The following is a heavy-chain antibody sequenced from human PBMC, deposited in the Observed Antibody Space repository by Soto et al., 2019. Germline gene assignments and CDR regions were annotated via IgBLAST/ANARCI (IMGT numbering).Heavy chain of an antibody. J-gene: IGHJ6*02. CDR3: AIVSSSSSWYPLYYGMDV. Sequence: VGSLRLSCASSGFTFSSYGMRGVSQAPGKGLEGVAVIWYDGSNKYYADSVKGRFTISRDNSKNTLYLQMNSLRAEDTAVYYCAIVSSSSSWYPLYYGMDVWGQGTTVTVSS. D-gene: IGHD6-13*01. CDR1: GFTFSSYG. V-gene: IGHV3-33*01. CDR2: IWYDGSNK.